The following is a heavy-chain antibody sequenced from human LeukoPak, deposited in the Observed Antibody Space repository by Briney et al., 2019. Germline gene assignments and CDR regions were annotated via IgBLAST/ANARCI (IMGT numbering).Heavy chain of an antibody. J-gene: IGHJ4*02. V-gene: IGHV4-34*01. CDR3: ARGRGYSYGYPRHFDY. CDR1: GESFSGYY. D-gene: IGHD5-18*01. Sequence: SETLSLTCAVYGESFSGYYWSWIRQPPGKGLEWIGEINHSGNTNYNPSLKSRVTISVDTSKNQFSLKLSSVTAADTAVYYCARGRGYSYGYPRHFDYWGQGTLVTVSS. CDR2: INHSGNT.